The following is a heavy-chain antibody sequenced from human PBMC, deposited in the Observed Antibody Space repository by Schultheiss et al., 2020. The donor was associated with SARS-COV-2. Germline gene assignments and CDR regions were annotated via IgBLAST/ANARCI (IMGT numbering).Heavy chain of an antibody. Sequence: SETLSLTCTVSGGSISSYYWSWIRQLPGKGLEWIGYIYYTGTTFDNPSLKSRLTMSVDTSKNQFSLELSSVTAADTAVYYCARRATGSFDYWGQGILVTVSS. CDR2: IYYTGTT. V-gene: IGHV4-59*04. CDR3: ARRATGSFDY. D-gene: IGHD3-10*01. CDR1: GGSISSYY. J-gene: IGHJ4*02.